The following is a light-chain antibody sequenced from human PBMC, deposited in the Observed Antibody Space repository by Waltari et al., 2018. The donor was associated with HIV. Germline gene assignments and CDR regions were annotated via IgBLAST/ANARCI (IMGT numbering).Light chain of an antibody. CDR1: QGISSS. Sequence: AIHLTQSQSSLSASVGDRVTIPCRTSQGISSSLAWYQQKPGKAPTLLLYHASTLESGVPSRFSGSGYGTDFTLTISSLQPEDSATYYCQQFNGYPHTFGQGTRLEIK. CDR2: HAS. CDR3: QQFNGYPHT. J-gene: IGKJ5*01. V-gene: IGKV1-13*02.